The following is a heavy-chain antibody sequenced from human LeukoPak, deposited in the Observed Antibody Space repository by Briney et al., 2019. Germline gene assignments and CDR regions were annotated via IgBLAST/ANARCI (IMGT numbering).Heavy chain of an antibody. D-gene: IGHD6-19*01. V-gene: IGHV3-66*01. Sequence: GGSLRLSCAASGFTFSSYGMSWVRQAPGKGLEWVSVIYSGGRTYYADSVKGRFTISRDNSKNTLYLQMNSLRAEDTAVYYCAGTQQWLVFDYWGQGTLVTVSS. CDR3: AGTQQWLVFDY. J-gene: IGHJ4*02. CDR1: GFTFSSYG. CDR2: IYSGGRT.